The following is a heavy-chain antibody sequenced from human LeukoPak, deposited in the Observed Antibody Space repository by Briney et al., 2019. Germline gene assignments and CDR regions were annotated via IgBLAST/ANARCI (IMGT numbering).Heavy chain of an antibody. CDR3: ARGLNYDSVWGSYRLGAFDI. D-gene: IGHD3-16*02. J-gene: IGHJ3*02. Sequence: GGSLRLSCAASGFTFSSYAMHWVRQAPGKGLEWVAVISYDGGNKYYADSVKGRFTISRDNSKNTLYLQMNSLRAEDTAVYYCARGLNYDSVWGSYRLGAFDIWGQGTMVTVSS. CDR2: ISYDGGNK. CDR1: GFTFSSYA. V-gene: IGHV3-30-3*01.